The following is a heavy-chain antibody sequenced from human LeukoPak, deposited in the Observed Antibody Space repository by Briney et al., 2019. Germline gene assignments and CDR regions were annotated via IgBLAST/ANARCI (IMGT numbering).Heavy chain of an antibody. D-gene: IGHD2-2*01. CDR1: GFTVSSNY. CDR3: AKDAVSIVVASFDP. CDR2: ISGSGGST. J-gene: IGHJ5*02. Sequence: GGSLRLSCAASGFTVSSNYMSWVRQAPGKGLEWVSAISGSGGSTYYADSVKGRFTISRDNSKNTLYLQMNSLRAEDTAVYYCAKDAVSIVVASFDPWGQGTLVTVSS. V-gene: IGHV3-23*01.